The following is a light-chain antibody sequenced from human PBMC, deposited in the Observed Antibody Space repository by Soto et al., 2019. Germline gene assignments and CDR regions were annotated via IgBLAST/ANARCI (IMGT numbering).Light chain of an antibody. CDR1: QYIRCNE. J-gene: IGKJ1*01. V-gene: IGKV3-20*01. CDR2: RGS. CDR3: QDYGTSAPWT. Sequence: EVVLTQSPGTLSLSPGERATLSCRASQYIRCNELAWYQQKPGQAPRLLIYRGSTRATGIPDRFSGRGSGTDFTLTIYRLEREDFAVYYCQDYGTSAPWTFGQGTKVEIK.